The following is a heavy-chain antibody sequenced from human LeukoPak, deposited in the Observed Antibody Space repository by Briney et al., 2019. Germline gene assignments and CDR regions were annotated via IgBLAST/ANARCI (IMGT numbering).Heavy chain of an antibody. V-gene: IGHV4-39*07. D-gene: IGHD3-3*01. J-gene: IGHJ4*02. CDR1: GASISSSSYY. CDR3: ARVPHGETIVGVLMYSFDY. Sequence: KPSETLSLTCTVSGASISSSSYYWGWIRQPPGKGLEWIGTISYSGSTYCNPSLSSWATISVDTSKNQLSLKLTSVTAADTAVYYCARVPHGETIVGVLMYSFDYWGQGTLVTVSS. CDR2: ISYSGST.